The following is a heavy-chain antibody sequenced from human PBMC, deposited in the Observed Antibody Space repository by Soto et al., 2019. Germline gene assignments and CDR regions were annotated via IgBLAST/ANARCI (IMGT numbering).Heavy chain of an antibody. D-gene: IGHD2-15*01. CDR3: FCALYCSGSSCSFDS. J-gene: IGHJ4*02. CDR1: GGSVISGNYY. CDR2: IYYTGST. V-gene: IGHV4-61*01. Sequence: SETLSLTCTGSGGSVISGNYYWILIRQPPGKGLEWIGFIYYTGSTSYNPSLKSRVTISMDTSKNQFSLKLTSVTAADTAVYYCFCALYCSGSSCSFDSWGQLTFVFVS.